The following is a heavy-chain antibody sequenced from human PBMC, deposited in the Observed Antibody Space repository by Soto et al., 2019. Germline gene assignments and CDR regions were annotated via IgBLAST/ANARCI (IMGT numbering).Heavy chain of an antibody. CDR2: IIPIFGTS. D-gene: IGHD5-12*01. J-gene: IGHJ5*02. V-gene: IGHV1-69*01. CDR3: VRGKMREMATSLRDKWFEP. CDR1: GGTFNNHA. Sequence: QVQLVQSGAEVKKPGSSVNVSCKASGGTFNNHAINWVRQAPGQGLEWIGGIIPIFGTSHYAQKFQGRVTTTGDESATTDFMELSSPTSADRAVYYCVRGKMREMATSLRDKWFEPWGQGTLVSVSS.